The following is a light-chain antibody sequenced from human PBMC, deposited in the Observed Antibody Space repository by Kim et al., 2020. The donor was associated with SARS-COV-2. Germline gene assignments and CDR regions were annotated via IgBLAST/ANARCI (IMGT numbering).Light chain of an antibody. J-gene: IGKJ1*01. CDR3: QQYNSPKT. CDR2: AAS. Sequence: LSPGEIATLSCRASQSVSNNFLAWYQQKPGQALRVLIYAASRRATGIPDRFSGSGSGTDFTLTISRLEPEDFAVYYCQQYNSPKTFGQGTKVDIK. V-gene: IGKV3-20*01. CDR1: QSVSNNF.